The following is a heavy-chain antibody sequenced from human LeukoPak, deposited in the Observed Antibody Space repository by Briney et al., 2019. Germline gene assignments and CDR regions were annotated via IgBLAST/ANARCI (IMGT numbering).Heavy chain of an antibody. CDR2: IYSGGST. Sequence: GGSLRLSCAAFGFTVSRNHMTWVRQAPGKGLEWVSIIYSGGSTYYADSVRGRFTISRDSSQNTLYLQMNGLRAEDTAVYYCATLPTGDYWGQGTLVTVSS. CDR3: ATLPTGDY. V-gene: IGHV3-53*01. J-gene: IGHJ4*02. CDR1: GFTVSRNH. D-gene: IGHD2-15*01.